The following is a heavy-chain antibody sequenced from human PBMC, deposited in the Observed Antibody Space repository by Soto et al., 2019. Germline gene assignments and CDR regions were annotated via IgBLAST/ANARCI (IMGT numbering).Heavy chain of an antibody. Sequence: SETLYLTCTVSGGSISSYYWSCIRQPPGKGLEGIGYSYHRGTTNYSPSLKSRVTISADMSKNQFSLKLSSVTAADTAVYYCARAIRRGGGFDYWGQGTLVTVSS. J-gene: IGHJ4*02. V-gene: IGHV4-59*01. CDR1: GGSISSYY. CDR2: SYHRGTT. CDR3: ARAIRRGGGFDY. D-gene: IGHD3-10*01.